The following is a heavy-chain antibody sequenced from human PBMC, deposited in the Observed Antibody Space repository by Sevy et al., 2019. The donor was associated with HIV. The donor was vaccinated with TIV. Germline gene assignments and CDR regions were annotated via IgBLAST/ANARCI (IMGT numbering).Heavy chain of an antibody. V-gene: IGHV3-23*01. CDR3: AKLSCSDGNCFSIDY. J-gene: IGHJ4*02. CDR2: IIASGAST. CDR1: GFTFSSYA. D-gene: IGHD2-15*01. Sequence: GGSLRLSCAASGFTFSSYAMTWVRQAPGKGLEWVSGIIASGASTYYADSVKGRFTNSRDNSKNTLYLQINSLRAEDTAVYYCAKLSCSDGNCFSIDYWGQGTLVTVSS.